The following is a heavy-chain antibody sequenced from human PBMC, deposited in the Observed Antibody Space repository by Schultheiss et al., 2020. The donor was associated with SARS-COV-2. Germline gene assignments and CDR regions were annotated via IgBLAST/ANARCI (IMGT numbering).Heavy chain of an antibody. J-gene: IGHJ4*02. V-gene: IGHV3-48*04. Sequence: GDSLKISCAASGFTFSSYSMNWVRQAPGKGLEWVSYISSSGSTIYYADSVKGRFTISRDNAKNTLYLQMNSLRAEDTAVYYCARGLWDTAMVSSYFDYWGQGTLVTVSS. CDR1: GFTFSSYS. CDR3: ARGLWDTAMVSSYFDY. CDR2: ISSSGSTI. D-gene: IGHD5-18*01.